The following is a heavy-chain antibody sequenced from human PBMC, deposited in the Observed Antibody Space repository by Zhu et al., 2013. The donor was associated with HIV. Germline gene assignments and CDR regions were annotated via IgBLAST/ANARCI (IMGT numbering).Heavy chain of an antibody. CDR3: ALSLCSGETCYSPGKNGLDV. CDR2: INTKKGNT. Sequence: VQLVQSGPEVKKPGASVKVSCKASGYTFTNYGIAWVRQAPGQRLEWLGWINTKKGNTNYAHNFQGRITMTADTSTTTAYMELKSLRSGDTAIYYCALSLCSGETCYSPGKNGLDVWGQGTAVTVSS. J-gene: IGHJ6*02. CDR1: GYTFTNYG. D-gene: IGHD2-15*01. V-gene: IGHV1-18*01.